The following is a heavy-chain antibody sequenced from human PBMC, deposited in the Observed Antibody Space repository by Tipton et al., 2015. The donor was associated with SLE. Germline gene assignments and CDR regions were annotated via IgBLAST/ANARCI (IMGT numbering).Heavy chain of an antibody. CDR1: GFTFSEYY. D-gene: IGHD2-2*01. CDR2: ISTSGSTV. Sequence: SLRLSCAGSGFTFSEYYMSWVRQAPGKGLEWLLYISTSGSTVNYADSMKGRFTISRDNAKNSLYLQINSLTVEDTAVYFCARHANWYFDLWGRGTLVTVSS. J-gene: IGHJ2*01. CDR3: ARHANWYFDL. V-gene: IGHV3-11*04.